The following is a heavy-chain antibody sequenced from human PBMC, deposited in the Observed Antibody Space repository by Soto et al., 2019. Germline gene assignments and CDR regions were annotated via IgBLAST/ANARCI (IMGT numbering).Heavy chain of an antibody. D-gene: IGHD6-13*01. CDR2: IYYSGST. Sequence: PSETLSLTCTVSGGSISSGDYYWSWIRQPPGKGLEWIGYIYYSGSTYYNPSLKSRVTISVDTSKNTLYLQMNSLRAEDTAVYYCAKDLHPQQLLPLPNWFDPWGQGTLVTVSS. V-gene: IGHV4-30-4*01. CDR3: AKDLHPQQLLPLPNWFDP. CDR1: GGSISSGDYY. J-gene: IGHJ5*02.